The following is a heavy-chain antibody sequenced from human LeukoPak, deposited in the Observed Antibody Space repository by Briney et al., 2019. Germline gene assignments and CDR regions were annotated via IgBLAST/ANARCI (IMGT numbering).Heavy chain of an antibody. CDR3: ASMSRNYDSSGYYSHYFDY. V-gene: IGHV4-38-2*02. CDR1: GYSISSGYY. D-gene: IGHD3-22*01. J-gene: IGHJ4*02. CDR2: IYHSGST. Sequence: PSETLSLTCTVSGYSISSGYYWGWIRPPPGKGLEWIGSIYHSGSTYYNPSLKSRVTISVDTSKNQLSLKLSSVTAADTAVYYCASMSRNYDSSGYYSHYFDYWGQGTLVTVSS.